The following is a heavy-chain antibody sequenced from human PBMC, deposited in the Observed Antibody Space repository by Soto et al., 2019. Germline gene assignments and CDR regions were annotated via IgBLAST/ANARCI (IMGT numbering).Heavy chain of an antibody. D-gene: IGHD5-18*01. CDR1: GYSFTSYW. CDR2: IYPGDSDT. V-gene: IGHV5-51*01. CDR3: ASGPRGTATLVDYYGMDV. J-gene: IGHJ6*02. Sequence: PGESLKISCKGSGYSFTSYWIGWVRQMPGKGLEWMGIIYPGDSDTRYSPSFQGQVTISADKSISTAYLQWSSLKASDTAMYYCASGPRGTATLVDYYGMDVWGQGTTVTVSS.